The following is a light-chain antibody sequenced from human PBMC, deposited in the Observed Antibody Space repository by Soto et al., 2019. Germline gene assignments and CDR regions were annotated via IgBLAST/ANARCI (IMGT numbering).Light chain of an antibody. Sequence: QSVLTQPPSASGTPGQRVTISCSGSSSNIGSDYLYWYQQLPGTAPKLLIYRNNQRPSGVPDRFSGSKSVTSASLAISGLRYEDEADYYCSAWDDGLSGVVFGGGTKLTVL. CDR2: RNN. J-gene: IGLJ3*02. CDR3: SAWDDGLSGVV. V-gene: IGLV1-47*01. CDR1: SSNIGSDY.